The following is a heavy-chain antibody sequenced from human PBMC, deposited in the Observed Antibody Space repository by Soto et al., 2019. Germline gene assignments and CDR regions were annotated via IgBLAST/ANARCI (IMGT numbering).Heavy chain of an antibody. D-gene: IGHD1-26*01. V-gene: IGHV3-9*01. CDR1: GFTFDDYA. CDR2: ISWNSGSI. CDR3: AKDDVVGATNY. J-gene: IGHJ4*02. Sequence: GGSLRLSCAASGFTFDDYAMHWVRQAPGKGLEWVSGISWNSGSIGYADSVKGRFTISRDNAKNSLYLQMNSLRAEDTALYYCAKDDVVGATNYWGQGTLVTVSS.